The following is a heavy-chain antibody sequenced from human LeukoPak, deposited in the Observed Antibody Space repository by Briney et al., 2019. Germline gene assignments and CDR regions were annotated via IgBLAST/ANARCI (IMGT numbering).Heavy chain of an antibody. J-gene: IGHJ4*02. CDR1: GGSFSGCY. CDR3: ARATVQLERPYDY. CDR2: INHSGST. D-gene: IGHD1-1*01. Sequence: PSETLSLTCAVYGGSFSGCYWSWIRQPPGKGLEWIGEINHSGSTNYNPSLKSRVTISVDTSKNQFSLKLSSVTAADTAVYYCARATVQLERPYDYWGQGTLVTVSS. V-gene: IGHV4-34*01.